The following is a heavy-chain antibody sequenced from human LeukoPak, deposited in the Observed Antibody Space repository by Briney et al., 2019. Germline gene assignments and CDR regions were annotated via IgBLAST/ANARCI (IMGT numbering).Heavy chain of an antibody. D-gene: IGHD1-26*01. CDR2: ISYDGSNK. CDR3: ASSSVGAPFDY. Sequence: GGSLRLSCAASGFTFSSYAMHWVRQAPGKGLEWVAVISYDGSNKYYADSVKGRFTISRDNSKNTLYLQMNSLRAGDTAVYYCASSSVGAPFDYWGQGTLVTVSS. V-gene: IGHV3-30-3*01. CDR1: GFTFSSYA. J-gene: IGHJ4*02.